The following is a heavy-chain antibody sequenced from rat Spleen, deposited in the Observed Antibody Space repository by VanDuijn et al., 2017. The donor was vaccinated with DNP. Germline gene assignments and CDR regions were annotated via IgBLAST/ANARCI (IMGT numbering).Heavy chain of an antibody. D-gene: IGHD4-2*01. CDR3: TTILGPPMDA. V-gene: IGHV5-31*01. J-gene: IGHJ4*01. Sequence: EVQLVETGGGLVQPGRSLKLSCVASGFTFNNYWMTWIRQAPTKGLEWVASITNSGGSTYYRDSVKGRFTISRDNAKGNLYLQMDSLRSEDAATYYCTTILGPPMDAWGQGTSVTVSS. CDR2: ITNSGGST. CDR1: GFTFNNYW.